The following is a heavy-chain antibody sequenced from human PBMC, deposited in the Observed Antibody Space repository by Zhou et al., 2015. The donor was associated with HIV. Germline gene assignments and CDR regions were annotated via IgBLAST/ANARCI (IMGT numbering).Heavy chain of an antibody. V-gene: IGHV1-8*01. CDR3: SIRRSAGGPEYYYYGMDV. J-gene: IGHJ6*02. Sequence: QVQLVQSGAEVKKPGASVKVSCKASGYTFTSYDINWVRQATGQGLEWMGWMNPNSANTGYAQNFQGRVTMTRNTSISTAYMELSSLRSEDTAVYYCSIRRSAGGPEYYYYGMDVWGQGTTVTVSS. CDR2: MNPNSANT. D-gene: IGHD3-16*01. CDR1: GYTFTSYD.